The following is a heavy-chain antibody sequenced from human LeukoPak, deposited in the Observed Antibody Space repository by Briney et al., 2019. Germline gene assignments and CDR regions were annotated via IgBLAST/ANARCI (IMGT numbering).Heavy chain of an antibody. CDR2: INSDESST. J-gene: IGHJ4*02. V-gene: IGHV3-74*03. CDR3: ARARSGDFDY. CDR1: GFTFSGYW. D-gene: IGHD3-16*01. Sequence: PGGSLRLSCAASGFTFSGYWMHWVRQAPGKGLVWVSGINSDESSTTYADSVKGRFTISRDNAKNTLYLQMTSLRAEDTAVYYCARARSGDFDYWGQGTLVTVSS.